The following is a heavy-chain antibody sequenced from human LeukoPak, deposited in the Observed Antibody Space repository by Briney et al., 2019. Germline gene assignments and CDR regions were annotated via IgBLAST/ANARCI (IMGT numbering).Heavy chain of an antibody. CDR1: GGTFSSYA. D-gene: IGHD6-6*01. CDR3: ARAIAARRGYGNWFDP. Sequence: ASVKVSCKASGGTFSSYAISWVRQAPGQGLEWMGGIIPIFGTANYAQKFQGRVTITADKSTSTAYMELSSLRSEDTAVYYCARAIAARRGYGNWFDPWGQGTLVTVSS. J-gene: IGHJ5*02. V-gene: IGHV1-69*06. CDR2: IIPIFGTA.